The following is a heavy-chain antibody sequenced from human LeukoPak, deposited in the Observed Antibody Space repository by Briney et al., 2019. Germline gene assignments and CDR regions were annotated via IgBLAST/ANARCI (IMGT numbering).Heavy chain of an antibody. J-gene: IGHJ5*02. D-gene: IGHD3-10*01. CDR2: ISASGDRT. CDR1: GFTFSSYA. V-gene: IGHV3-23*01. CDR3: AKDRGTHWFDP. Sequence: GGSLRLSCAASGFTFSSYAMSWVRQAPGKGLEWVSAISASGDRTYYADSVKGRFTISGDNSKNTLYLQMNSLRAEDTAVYYCAKDRGTHWFDPWGQGTLVIVSS.